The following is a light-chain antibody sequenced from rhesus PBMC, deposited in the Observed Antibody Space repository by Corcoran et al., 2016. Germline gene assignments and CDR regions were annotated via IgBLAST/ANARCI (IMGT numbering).Light chain of an antibody. CDR2: SAS. CDR1: QSVSSN. J-gene: IGKJ4*01. Sequence: EIVMTQSPATLSLSPGERATLSCRAGQSVSSNLAWYQQKPGQAPKLLVHSASFRATGIPDRFSGSGSWTDFTLPISGLEPEDFAVYYCQRYSNWPLTFGGGTKVEIK. CDR3: QRYSNWPLT. V-gene: IGKV3-42*02.